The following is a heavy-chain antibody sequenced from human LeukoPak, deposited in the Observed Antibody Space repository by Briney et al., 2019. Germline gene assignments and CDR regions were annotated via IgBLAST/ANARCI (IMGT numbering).Heavy chain of an antibody. Sequence: VASVKVSCKASGGTFSSYAISWVRQAPGQGLEWMGRIIPILGIANYAQKFQGRVTMTRDTSTSTVYMELSSLRSEDTAVYYCARDCRLRFLEWLSQYGMDVWGQGTTVTVSS. CDR3: ARDCRLRFLEWLSQYGMDV. V-gene: IGHV1-69*04. CDR1: GGTFSSYA. D-gene: IGHD3-3*01. J-gene: IGHJ6*02. CDR2: IIPILGIA.